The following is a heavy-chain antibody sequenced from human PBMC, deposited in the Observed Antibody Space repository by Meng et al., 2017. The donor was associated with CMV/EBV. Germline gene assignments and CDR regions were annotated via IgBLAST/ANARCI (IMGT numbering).Heavy chain of an antibody. CDR3: ASSLTYPDY. Sequence: QQCGAGLLNASETLSLTWAVDGGSFSGYYWSWIRQPPGKGLEWIGEINRSGSTNYSQSLKSRVTISVDTSKNQFSLKLSSVTAADTAVYYCASSLTYPDYWGQGTLVTVSS. D-gene: IGHD2-15*01. V-gene: IGHV4-34*01. CDR2: INRSGST. J-gene: IGHJ4*02. CDR1: GGSFSGYY.